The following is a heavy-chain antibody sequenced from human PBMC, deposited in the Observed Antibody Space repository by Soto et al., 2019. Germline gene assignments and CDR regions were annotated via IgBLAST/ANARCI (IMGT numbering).Heavy chain of an antibody. CDR2: IVPVLGTS. Sequence: QGQLEQSGAEVRKPGSSVKVSCKASGGSFSSYAISWVRQAPGQGLEWMGGIVPVLGTSHSEQKFQGRVTFSTDDSTTTAYMEVSSLRAEDTAVYYCARDSPGGGYYYGMDVWGQGTTVTVSS. V-gene: IGHV1-69*01. CDR1: GGSFSSYA. D-gene: IGHD3-16*01. J-gene: IGHJ6*02. CDR3: ARDSPGGGYYYGMDV.